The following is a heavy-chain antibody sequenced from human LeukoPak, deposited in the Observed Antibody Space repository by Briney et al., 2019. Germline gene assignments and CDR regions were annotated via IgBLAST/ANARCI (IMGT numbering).Heavy chain of an antibody. J-gene: IGHJ6*04. Sequence: GGSLRLSCATSGFSFSSYAMSWVRQAPGKGLEWVSAISSSGSTIYYADSVKGRFTISRDNAKNSLYLQMNSLRAEDTAVYYCAELGITMIGGVWGKGTTVTISS. V-gene: IGHV3-48*03. D-gene: IGHD3-10*02. CDR3: AELGITMIGGV. CDR2: ISSSGSTI. CDR1: GFSFSSYA.